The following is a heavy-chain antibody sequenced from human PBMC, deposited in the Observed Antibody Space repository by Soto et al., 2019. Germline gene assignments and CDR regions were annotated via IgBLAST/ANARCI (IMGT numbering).Heavy chain of an antibody. CDR2: ISYDGSNK. V-gene: IGHV3-30-3*01. CDR1: GFTFSSYA. CDR3: ASDGDHLAFDY. D-gene: IGHD4-17*01. J-gene: IGHJ4*02. Sequence: QVQLVESGGGVVQPGRSLRLSCAASGFTFSSYAMHWVRQAPGKGLEWVAVISYDGSNKYYADSVKGRFTISRDNSKNTLYLQMNSLRAEDTAVYSCASDGDHLAFDYWGQGTLVTVSS.